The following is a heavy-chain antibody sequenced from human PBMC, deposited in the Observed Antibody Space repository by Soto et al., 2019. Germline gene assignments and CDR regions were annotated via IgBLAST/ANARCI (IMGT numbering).Heavy chain of an antibody. CDR2: ISYDGGKK. J-gene: IGHJ4*02. D-gene: IGHD6-13*01. CDR1: GFNFSSYA. CDR3: AREGQPAAGTTPHN. V-gene: IGHV3-30*04. Sequence: GGSLRLSCAASGFNFSSYAMHWVRQAPGKGLEWVAVISYDGGKKYYADSVEGRFTISRGNSKNTLYVEMNSLSAEDTAVYYCAREGQPAAGTTPHNWGQGTLVTVSS.